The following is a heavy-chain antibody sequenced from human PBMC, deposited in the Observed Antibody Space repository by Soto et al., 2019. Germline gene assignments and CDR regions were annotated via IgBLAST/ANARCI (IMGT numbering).Heavy chain of an antibody. J-gene: IGHJ4*02. D-gene: IGHD2-15*01. CDR3: ARSGGSNSWYGVFDF. V-gene: IGHV4-30-4*01. CDR1: GDSITSSPYY. Sequence: QVQLQESGPGLVKPSQTLSVTCTVSGDSITSSPYYWSWVRQLPGRGLEWIGYIYFRGNSYYNPSLKSRVTISLYRSKNQFSLELNSVTAADTAVYYCARSGGSNSWYGVFDFWGQGTLVNVSS. CDR2: IYFRGNS.